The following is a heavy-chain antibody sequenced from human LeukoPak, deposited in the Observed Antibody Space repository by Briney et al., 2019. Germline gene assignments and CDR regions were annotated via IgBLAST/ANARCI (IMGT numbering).Heavy chain of an antibody. V-gene: IGHV1-46*01. D-gene: IGHD6-19*01. J-gene: IGHJ3*02. CDR2: INPSGGST. Sequence: ASVKVSCKASGYTFTSYYMHWVRQAPGQGLEWMGIINPSGGSTSYAQKFQGRVTMTRDTSTSTVYMELSSLRSDDTAVYYCARVSGWWHAFDIWGQGTMVTVSS. CDR3: ARVSGWWHAFDI. CDR1: GYTFTSYY.